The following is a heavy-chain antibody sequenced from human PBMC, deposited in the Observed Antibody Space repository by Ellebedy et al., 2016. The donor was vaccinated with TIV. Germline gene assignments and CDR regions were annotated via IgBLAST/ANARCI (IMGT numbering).Heavy chain of an antibody. D-gene: IGHD6-19*01. CDR2: ITGGGRSI. J-gene: IGHJ4*02. CDR3: ARDRSNGWNYFDY. V-gene: IGHV3-48*04. Sequence: GESLKISCAASGFTFSDYHMNWVRLTPGRGLEWLSYITGGGRSIYYADSVRGRFTISRDNAKSSLYLQMHGLRAEDTAVYFCARDRSNGWNYFDYWGQGTLVSVSS. CDR1: GFTFSDYH.